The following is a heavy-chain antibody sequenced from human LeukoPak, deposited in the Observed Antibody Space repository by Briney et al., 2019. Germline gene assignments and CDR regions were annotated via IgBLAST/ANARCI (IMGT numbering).Heavy chain of an antibody. D-gene: IGHD3-10*01. CDR1: GGSISSYY. V-gene: IGHV4-4*07. J-gene: IGHJ4*02. CDR2: IYTSGST. CDR3: ARDLYYYGSGSSYFDY. Sequence: PSETLSLTCTVSGGSISSYYWSWIRQPAGKGLEWIGRIYTSGSTNYNPSLKSRVTMSVGTSKNQFSLKLSSVTAADTAVYYCARDLYYYGSGSSYFDYWGQGTLVTVSS.